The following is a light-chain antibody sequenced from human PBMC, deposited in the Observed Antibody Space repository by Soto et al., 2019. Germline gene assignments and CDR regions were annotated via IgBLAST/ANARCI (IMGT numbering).Light chain of an antibody. Sequence: DIVLTQSPATLSVSPGERVTLSCRASQNIGSNLAWCQQKFGQAPRLLIYGASTRVTGIPARISGSGSGTEFTLTITSLQSEDFGVYHCQQYHNWWTFGQGTKVDIK. CDR2: GAS. J-gene: IGKJ1*01. CDR3: QQYHNWWT. CDR1: QNIGSN. V-gene: IGKV3-15*01.